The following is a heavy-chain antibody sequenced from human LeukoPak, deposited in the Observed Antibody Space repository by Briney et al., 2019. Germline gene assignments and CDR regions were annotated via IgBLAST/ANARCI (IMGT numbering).Heavy chain of an antibody. CDR3: ARVHYGDYADWFDP. Sequence: SEILSLTCTVSGGSMSSDSYYWSWIRQPAGKGLEWIGRIYSSGGTKYNPSLKSRVTISIDTSKNQFSMKLSSVTAADTAVYYCARVHYGDYADWFDPWGQGTLVTVSS. CDR1: GGSMSSDSYY. D-gene: IGHD4-17*01. J-gene: IGHJ5*02. CDR2: IYSSGGT. V-gene: IGHV4-61*02.